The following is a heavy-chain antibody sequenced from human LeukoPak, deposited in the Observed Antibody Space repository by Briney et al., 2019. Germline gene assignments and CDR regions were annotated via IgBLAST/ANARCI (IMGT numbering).Heavy chain of an antibody. D-gene: IGHD1-26*01. Sequence: GASVKLSCKASGYTFTSYYVHWVRQAPGQGLEWMGWINPNSGGTNYAQKFQGRVTMTRDTSISTAYMELSRLRSDDTAVYYCARSAVGAAYTNTWGQGTLVTVSS. J-gene: IGHJ4*02. V-gene: IGHV1-2*02. CDR1: GYTFTSYY. CDR3: ARSAVGAAYTNT. CDR2: INPNSGGT.